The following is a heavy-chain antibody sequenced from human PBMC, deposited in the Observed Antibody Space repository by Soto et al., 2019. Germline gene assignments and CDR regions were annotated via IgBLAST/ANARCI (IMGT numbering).Heavy chain of an antibody. CDR2: IIPIFGIA. J-gene: IGHJ4*02. CDR3: ARGNLRRKNYFDY. CDR1: GGTFSSYA. Sequence: SVKVSCKASGGTFSSYAISWVRQAPGQGLEWMGGIIPIFGIANYAQKFQGRVTITADESTSTAYMELSSLRSEDTAVYYCARGNLRRKNYFDYWGQGTLVTVSS. V-gene: IGHV1-69*13. D-gene: IGHD4-17*01.